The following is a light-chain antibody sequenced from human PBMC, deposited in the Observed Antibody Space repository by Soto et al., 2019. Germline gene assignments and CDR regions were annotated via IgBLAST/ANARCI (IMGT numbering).Light chain of an antibody. CDR2: GNR. Sequence: QSVRSDPRSVCWAAGPSVTISFTLNIYNSGAGYDVQWCQHLPGTAPKLLIFGNRNRTSGVPERFSGSRSDTSAFLVITGLQAEDEADHFCQSYDRKLYYVFGSGTKVTVL. J-gene: IGLJ1*01. CDR1: IYNSGAGYD. V-gene: IGLV1-40*01. CDR3: QSYDRKLYYV.